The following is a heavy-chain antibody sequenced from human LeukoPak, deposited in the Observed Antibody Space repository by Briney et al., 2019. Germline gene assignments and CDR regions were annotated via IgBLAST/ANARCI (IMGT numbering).Heavy chain of an antibody. CDR1: GFTFSTYA. CDR3: ARCYYDSSDYYYGIDY. Sequence: GGSLRLSCAASGFTFSTYAMNWVRQAPGKGLEWVSYISSSSDTIYYADSVKGRFTISRDYAKNSLYLQMNSLRAEDTAVYYCARCYYDSSDYYYGIDYWGQGTLVTVSS. CDR2: ISSSSDTI. V-gene: IGHV3-48*04. D-gene: IGHD3-22*01. J-gene: IGHJ4*02.